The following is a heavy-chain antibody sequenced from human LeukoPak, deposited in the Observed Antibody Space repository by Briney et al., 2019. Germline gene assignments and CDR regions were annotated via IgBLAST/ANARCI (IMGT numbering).Heavy chain of an antibody. CDR2: IYYSGST. CDR1: GGSISSYY. J-gene: IGHJ4*02. CDR3: ASLERRFSSSPEVDY. V-gene: IGHV4-59*01. Sequence: PSETLSLTCTVSGGSISSYYWSWIRQPPGKGLEWIGYIYYSGSTNYNPSLKSRVTISVDTSKNQFSLELSSVTAADTAVYYCASLERRFSSSPEVDYWGQGTLVTVSS. D-gene: IGHD6-6*01.